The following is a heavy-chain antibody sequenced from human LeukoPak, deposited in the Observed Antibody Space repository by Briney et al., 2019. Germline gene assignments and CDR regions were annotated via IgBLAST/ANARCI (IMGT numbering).Heavy chain of an antibody. D-gene: IGHD6-6*01. V-gene: IGHV1-3*01. CDR3: ATGDSSSIFGDNWFDP. CDR2: INAGNGNT. CDR1: GYTFTSYA. J-gene: IGHJ5*02. Sequence: ASVKVSCKASGYTFTSYAMHWVRQAPGQRLEWMGWINAGNGNTKYSQKFQDRVTITRDTSASTAYMELSSLRSEDTAVYYCATGDSSSIFGDNWFDPWGQGTLVTVSS.